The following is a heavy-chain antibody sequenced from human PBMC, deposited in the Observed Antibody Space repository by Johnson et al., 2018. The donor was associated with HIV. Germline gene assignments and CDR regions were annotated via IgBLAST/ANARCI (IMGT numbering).Heavy chain of an antibody. CDR1: GFTFSSYA. J-gene: IGHJ3*02. Sequence: MQLVESGGGLVQPGGSLRLSCAAPGFTFSSYAMHWVRQAPGKGLEWVANIKQDGSEKFYVDSVKGRFTISRDNSKNTLYLQMDSLGAEDTAVYFCAKVGAMVVTPRGEAFDIWGQGTMVTVSS. V-gene: IGHV3-7*02. D-gene: IGHD4-23*01. CDR2: IKQDGSEK. CDR3: AKVGAMVVTPRGEAFDI.